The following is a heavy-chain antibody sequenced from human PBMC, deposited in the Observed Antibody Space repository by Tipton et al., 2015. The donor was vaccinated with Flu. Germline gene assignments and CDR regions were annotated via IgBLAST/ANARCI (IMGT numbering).Heavy chain of an antibody. D-gene: IGHD4-11*01. CDR2: VHQTGST. J-gene: IGHJ5*01. CDR1: GDSMRRDYF. V-gene: IGHV4-38-2*02. CDR3: ARRDYSNYVSEPKNWFDS. Sequence: LRLSCTVSGDSMRRDYFWGWIRQAPGKGLEWIGNVHQTGSTYYNPSLRSRVTITVDRPKNHFSLRLTSVTAADTAVYYCARRDYSNYVSEPKNWFDSWGQGTLVTVSS.